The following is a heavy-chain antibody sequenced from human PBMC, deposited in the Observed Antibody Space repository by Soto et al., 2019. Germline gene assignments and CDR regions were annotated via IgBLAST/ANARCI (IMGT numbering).Heavy chain of an antibody. CDR2: ISYDGCNK. V-gene: IGHV3-30*18. CDR3: AKGSLVVVAAYDY. Sequence: QVQLVESGGGVVQPGRSLRLSCAASGFTFSSYGMHWVRQAPGKGLEWVAVISYDGCNKYYADSVKGRFTISRDNSKNTLYLQMNSLRAEDTAVYYCAKGSLVVVAAYDYWGQGTLVTVSS. D-gene: IGHD2-15*01. J-gene: IGHJ4*02. CDR1: GFTFSSYG.